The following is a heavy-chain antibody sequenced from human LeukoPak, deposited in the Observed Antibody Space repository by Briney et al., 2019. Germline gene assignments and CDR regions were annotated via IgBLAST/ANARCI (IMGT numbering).Heavy chain of an antibody. J-gene: IGHJ4*02. CDR1: GGSFSGYY. D-gene: IGHD4-23*01. CDR3: ASTPHGGNLVEDFDY. V-gene: IGHV4-34*01. CDR2: INHSGST. Sequence: SETLSLTCAVYGGSFSGYYWSWIRQPPGKGLEWIGEINHSGSTNYNPSLKSRVTISVDTSKNQFSLKLSSVTAADTAVYYCASTPHGGNLVEDFDYWGQGTLVTVSS.